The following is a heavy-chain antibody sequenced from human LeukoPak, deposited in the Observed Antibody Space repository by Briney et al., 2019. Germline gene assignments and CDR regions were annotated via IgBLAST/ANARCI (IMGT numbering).Heavy chain of an antibody. CDR2: IYHSGST. CDR3: ARVRSSWYQFDY. Sequence: RASETLSLTCAVSGYSISSGNYWGRIRQPPGKGLEWIGNIYHSGSTYHNPSLKSRVTISIDTSKNQFFLKLSSVTAADTAVYYCARVRSSWYQFDYWGQGTLVTVSS. J-gene: IGHJ4*02. D-gene: IGHD6-13*01. CDR1: GYSISSGNY. V-gene: IGHV4-38-2*01.